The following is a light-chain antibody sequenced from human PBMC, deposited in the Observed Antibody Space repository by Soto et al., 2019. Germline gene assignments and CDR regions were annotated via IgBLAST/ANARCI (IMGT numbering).Light chain of an antibody. CDR2: EVS. CDR3: SSYTSSITLRYV. V-gene: IGLV2-14*01. CDR1: SSDVGGSNY. J-gene: IGLJ1*01. Sequence: QSVLTQPASVSGSPGQPLTISCTGTSSDVGGSNYVSWYQQHPGKAPKLIIYEVSNRPSGVSDRFSGSKSGNTASLTISGLQAEDEADYYCSSYTSSITLRYVFGAGTKVTVL.